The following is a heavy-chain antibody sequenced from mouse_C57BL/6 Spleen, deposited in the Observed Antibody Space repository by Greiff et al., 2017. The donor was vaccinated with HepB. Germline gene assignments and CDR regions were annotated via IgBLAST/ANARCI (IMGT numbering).Heavy chain of an antibody. D-gene: IGHD1-1*01. CDR3: ARGGGSGPFDY. CDR2: IYPGSGNT. J-gene: IGHJ2*01. CDR1: GYSFTSDY. V-gene: IGHV1-66*01. Sequence: QVQLQQSGPELVKPGASVKISCKASGYSFTSDYIHWVKQRPGQGLEWIGWIYPGSGNTKYNEKFKGKATLPADTSSSTAYMQLSSLTSEDSAVYYCARGGGSGPFDYWGQGTTLTVSS.